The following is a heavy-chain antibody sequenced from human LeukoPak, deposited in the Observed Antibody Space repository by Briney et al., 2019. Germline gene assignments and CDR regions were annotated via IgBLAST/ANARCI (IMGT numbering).Heavy chain of an antibody. D-gene: IGHD4-17*01. CDR2: ISYDGSEK. CDR3: ARDLGEDTTA. CDR1: GFPFSSYW. Sequence: GGSLRLSCVASGFPFSSYWMTWVRQAPGKGLEWVAMISYDGSEKYYADFVKGRFSISRDNSKNTLYLAMDSLRAEDTALYYCARDLGEDTTAWGQGTLVTVSS. J-gene: IGHJ5*02. V-gene: IGHV3-30*03.